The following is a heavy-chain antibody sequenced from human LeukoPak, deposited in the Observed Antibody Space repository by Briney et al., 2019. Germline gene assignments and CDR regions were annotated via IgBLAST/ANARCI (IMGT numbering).Heavy chain of an antibody. CDR3: ARERGIAAAVLDY. V-gene: IGHV1-2*02. CDR2: INPNSGGT. Sequence: ASVKVSCKASGYTFTGYYMHWVRQAPGQGLEWMGWINPNSGGTNYAQKFQGRVTMTRDTSISTAYMELSRLRSDDTAVYYCARERGIAAAVLDYWGQGTLVTVSS. D-gene: IGHD6-13*01. J-gene: IGHJ4*02. CDR1: GYTFTGYY.